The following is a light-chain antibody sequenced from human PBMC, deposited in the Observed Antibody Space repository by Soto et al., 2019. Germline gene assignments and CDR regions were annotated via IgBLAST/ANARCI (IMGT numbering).Light chain of an antibody. CDR3: CSYAGGCTGV. CDR2: DVN. CDR1: TSDVGASNY. Sequence: QSALTQPRSVSGSLGQSVTISCTGTTSDVGASNYVSWYQHYPGDAPTLMLCDVNKRPSGVPDRFCGSKSGNTSSLPISWLQADDEADDYCCSYAGGCTGVFGGGTKLTVL. V-gene: IGLV2-11*01. J-gene: IGLJ2*01.